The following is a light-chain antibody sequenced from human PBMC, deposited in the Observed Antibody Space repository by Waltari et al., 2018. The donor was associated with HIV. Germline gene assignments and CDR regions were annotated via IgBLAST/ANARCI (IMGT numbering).Light chain of an antibody. Sequence: ELSQPDSVSVSIGQRVSISCSGAAGRDGSPCWDQKKAGQSPQLIINERNRRPSGVPDRFSASMSGDTTTLFISGTQSVDEADYFCQVWDDEFLKFGGGTRLTVL. CDR1: AGRDGS. V-gene: IGLV3-1*01. CDR2: ERN. CDR3: QVWDDEFLK. J-gene: IGLJ2*01.